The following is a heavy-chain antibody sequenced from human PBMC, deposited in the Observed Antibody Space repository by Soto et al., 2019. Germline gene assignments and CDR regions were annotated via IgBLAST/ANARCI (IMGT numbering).Heavy chain of an antibody. Sequence: QVQLVESGGGVVQPGRSLRLSCAASGFTFSSYGMHWVRQAPGKGREWVAVISYDGSNKYYADSVKGRFTISRDNSKKTLNLQMNSLRAEDTAVYYCAKLGGHYYGSGSSSQAYYFDYWGQGTLVTVSS. CDR1: GFTFSSYG. V-gene: IGHV3-30*18. CDR3: AKLGGHYYGSGSSSQAYYFDY. D-gene: IGHD3-10*01. J-gene: IGHJ4*02. CDR2: ISYDGSNK.